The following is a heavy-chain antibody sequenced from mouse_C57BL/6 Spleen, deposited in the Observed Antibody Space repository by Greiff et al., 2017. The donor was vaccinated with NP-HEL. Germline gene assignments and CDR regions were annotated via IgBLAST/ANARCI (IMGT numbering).Heavy chain of an antibody. D-gene: IGHD2-1*01. J-gene: IGHJ3*01. V-gene: IGHV1-53*01. CDR2: INPSNGGT. CDR3: ARGIHYGNPARGFAY. Sequence: QVQLQQSGTELVKPGASVKLSCKASGYTFTSYWMHWVKQRPGQGLEWIGNINPSNGGTNYNEKFKSKATLTVDKSSSTAYMQLSSLTSEDSAVYYCARGIHYGNPARGFAYWGQGTLVTVSA. CDR1: GYTFTSYW.